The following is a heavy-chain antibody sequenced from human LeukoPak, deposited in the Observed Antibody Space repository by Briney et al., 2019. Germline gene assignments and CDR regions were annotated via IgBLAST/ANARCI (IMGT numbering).Heavy chain of an antibody. CDR1: GFTFGDDG. Sequence: GGSLRLSCTASGFTFGDDGMNWVCQALGKGLEWVGFIRSKAYGGTTEYAASVKGRFTISRDDSKSIAYLQMNSLKTEDTAVYFCIRDQYCTGGTCYFDYWGQGTLVTVSS. V-gene: IGHV3-49*04. CDR2: IRSKAYGGTT. D-gene: IGHD2-8*02. CDR3: IRDQYCTGGTCYFDY. J-gene: IGHJ4*02.